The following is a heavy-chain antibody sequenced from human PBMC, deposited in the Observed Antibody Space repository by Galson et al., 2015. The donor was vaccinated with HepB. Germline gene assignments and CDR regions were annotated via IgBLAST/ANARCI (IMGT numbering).Heavy chain of an antibody. V-gene: IGHV3-30*18. CDR2: ISSGGSDK. J-gene: IGHJ4*02. CDR1: GFTFSSFG. D-gene: IGHD5-24*01. CDR3: AKDRQRWLWPPGGF. Sequence: SLRLSCAASGFTFSSFGIQWVRQAPGKGLEWMALISSGGSDKYYADSVKGRFTISRDNSKSTLYLQLNSLTTEDTAVYYCAKDRQRWLWPPGGFWGQGTLVTVSS.